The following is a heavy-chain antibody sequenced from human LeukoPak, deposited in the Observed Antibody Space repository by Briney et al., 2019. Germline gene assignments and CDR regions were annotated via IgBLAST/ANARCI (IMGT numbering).Heavy chain of an antibody. CDR2: IYPGDSDT. D-gene: IGHD3-22*01. Sequence: GESLKISCKGSGYSFTSYWIGWVRQMPGKGLEWMGIIYPGDSDTRYSPSFQGQVTISADKSISTAYLQWSSLKASDTAMYYCARQGTYYYDSSGYSIRDYWGQGILVTVSS. CDR1: GYSFTSYW. J-gene: IGHJ4*02. V-gene: IGHV5-51*01. CDR3: ARQGTYYYDSSGYSIRDY.